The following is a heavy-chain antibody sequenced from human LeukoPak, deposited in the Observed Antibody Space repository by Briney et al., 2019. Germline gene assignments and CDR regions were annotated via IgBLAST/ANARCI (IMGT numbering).Heavy chain of an antibody. V-gene: IGHV1-46*01. J-gene: IGHJ1*01. CDR1: GYTCTICY. D-gene: IGHD2-21*01. Sequence: AASVKVSCKASGYTCTICYMHWVRQAPGQGLEWMGISNPSGGSTNYAQKFQGRVTMTRDTSTSTVYMELSSLRSEDTAVYYCARDESISILWWWGQGTLVTVST. CDR3: ARDESISILWW. CDR2: SNPSGGST.